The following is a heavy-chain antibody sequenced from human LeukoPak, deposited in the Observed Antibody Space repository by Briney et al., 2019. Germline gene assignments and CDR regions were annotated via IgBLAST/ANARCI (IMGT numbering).Heavy chain of an antibody. V-gene: IGHV3-74*01. CDR3: ARAYYGSGSYYEYYFDY. Sequence: GGSLRLSCAASGFTLSSYWMHWVRQAPGKGLVWVSRINSDGSSTSYADSVKGRFTISRDNAKNTLYLQMNSLRAEDTAVYYCARAYYGSGSYYEYYFDYWGQGTLVTVSS. D-gene: IGHD3-10*01. CDR2: INSDGSST. J-gene: IGHJ4*02. CDR1: GFTLSSYW.